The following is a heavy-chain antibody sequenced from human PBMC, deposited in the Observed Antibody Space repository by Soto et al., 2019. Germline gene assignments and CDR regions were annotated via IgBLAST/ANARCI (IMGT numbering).Heavy chain of an antibody. V-gene: IGHV3-74*01. CDR1: GFTFSSHW. CDR3: ARSLGRTRLTYFDFYRMYV. J-gene: IGHJ6*02. Sequence: LRLSCAASGFTFSSHWMHWVRQAPGKGLVWVSRINSDGSSTSYADSVKGRFTISRDNAKNTLYLQMNSLRAEDTAVYYCARSLGRTRLTYFDFYRMYVWGQGTTVTVSS. CDR2: INSDGSST. D-gene: IGHD2-15*01.